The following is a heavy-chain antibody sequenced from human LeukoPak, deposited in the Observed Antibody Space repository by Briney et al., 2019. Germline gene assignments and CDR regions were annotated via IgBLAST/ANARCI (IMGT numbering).Heavy chain of an antibody. J-gene: IGHJ4*02. D-gene: IGHD3-3*01. V-gene: IGHV4-34*01. CDR2: INHSGST. CDR3: ARSNYDFWSGYWDYYFDY. Sequence: SETLSLTCAVYGGSFSGYYRSWIRQPPGKGLEWIGEINHSGSTNYNPPLKSRVTISVDTSKNQFSLKLSSVTAADTAVYYCARSNYDFWSGYWDYYFDYWGQGTLVTVSS. CDR1: GGSFSGYY.